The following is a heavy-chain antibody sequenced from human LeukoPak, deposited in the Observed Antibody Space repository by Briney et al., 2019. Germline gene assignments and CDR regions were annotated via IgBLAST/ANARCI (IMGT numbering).Heavy chain of an antibody. CDR3: AKDFGSYGYFVVDY. V-gene: IGHV3-30*18. CDR2: ISYDGSNK. Sequence: GGSLRLSCAASGLTFSSYGMHCVRQAPGKGLEWVAVISYDGSNKYYADSVKGRFTISRDNSKNTLYLQTNSLRAEDTAVYYCAKDFGSYGYFVVDYWGQGTLVTVSS. D-gene: IGHD5-18*01. J-gene: IGHJ4*02. CDR1: GLTFSSYG.